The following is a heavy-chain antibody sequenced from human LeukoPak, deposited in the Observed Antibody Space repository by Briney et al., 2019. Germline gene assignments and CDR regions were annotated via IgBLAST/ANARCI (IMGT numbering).Heavy chain of an antibody. CDR1: GSTLSSYS. Sequence: GGSLRLSCAATGSTLSSYSMNWVRQAPGKGLEWVSHISISGSTIHYADSVRGRFSISRDSAKNSLYLQMNSLRADDTAVYYCSTAKFDYWGQGTLLTVSS. V-gene: IGHV3-48*01. CDR2: ISISGSTI. J-gene: IGHJ4*02. CDR3: STAKFDY.